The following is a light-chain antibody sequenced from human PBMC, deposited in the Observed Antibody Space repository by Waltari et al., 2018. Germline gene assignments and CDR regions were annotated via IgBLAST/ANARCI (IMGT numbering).Light chain of an antibody. CDR1: QGISSY. Sequence: DIQLTQSPSFLSASVGDRVTITCRASQGISSYLAWYQQRPGTAPKLLISAASTVQSGVPSRFSGSGSGTEFTLTISSLQPEDFATYYCQQLNIYPHTFGQGTKLEI. CDR3: QQLNIYPHT. J-gene: IGKJ2*01. CDR2: AAS. V-gene: IGKV1-9*01.